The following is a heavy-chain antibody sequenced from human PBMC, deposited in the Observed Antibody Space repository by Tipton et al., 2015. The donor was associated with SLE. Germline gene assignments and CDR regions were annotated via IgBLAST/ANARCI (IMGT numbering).Heavy chain of an antibody. J-gene: IGHJ4*02. V-gene: IGHV4-59*12. CDR2: IYYSGTT. CDR1: GFTFSSYS. Sequence: LRLSCAASGFTFSSYSMNWVRQAPGKGLEWIGSIYYSGTTYYNLSLKSRVTISVDTSKNQFSLKLSSVTAADTAVYYCARDTSARVYFDYWGQGTLVTVSS. CDR3: ARDTSARVYFDY.